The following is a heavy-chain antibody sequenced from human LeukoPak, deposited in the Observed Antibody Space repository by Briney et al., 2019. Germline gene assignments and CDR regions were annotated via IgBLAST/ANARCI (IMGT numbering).Heavy chain of an antibody. J-gene: IGHJ6*03. D-gene: IGHD4-17*01. V-gene: IGHV1-8*01. CDR3: ARGLTVTTFDYYYYYYMDV. CDR2: MNPNSGNT. CDR1: GYTFTSYD. Sequence: ASVKVSCKASGYTFTSYDINWVRQATGQGLEWMGWMNPNSGNTGYAQKFQGRVTMTRNTSISTAYMELSSLRSEDTAVYYCARGLTVTTFDYYYYYYMDVWGKGTTVTVSS.